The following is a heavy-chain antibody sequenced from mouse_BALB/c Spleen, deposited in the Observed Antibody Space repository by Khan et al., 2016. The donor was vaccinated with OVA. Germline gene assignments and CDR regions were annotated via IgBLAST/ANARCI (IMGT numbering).Heavy chain of an antibody. CDR3: ARGSTMMSWFAY. Sequence: QVQLQQSGAELVKPGASVKLSCKASGYTFTSYDIHWVRQRPAQGLEWIGRIFPGDGRTTYNEKFKGKATLTTDKSSSTSYMQLSRLTSEDSAVYFCARGSTMMSWFAYWSQGTLVTVSA. J-gene: IGHJ3*01. CDR1: GYTFTSYD. CDR2: IFPGDGRT. D-gene: IGHD2-4*01. V-gene: IGHV1S56*01.